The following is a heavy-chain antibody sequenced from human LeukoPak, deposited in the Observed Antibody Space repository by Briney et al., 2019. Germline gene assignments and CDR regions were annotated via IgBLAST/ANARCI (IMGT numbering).Heavy chain of an antibody. CDR1: GGSITSGGYY. D-gene: IGHD5-18*01. J-gene: IGHJ4*02. CDR2: IYYSGSS. Sequence: PSETLSLTCTVSGGSITSGGYYWSWIRQHPEKGLEWIGYIYYSGSSYYNPSLKSRVTTSVDTSRNQFSLKLSSMTAADTVVYYCARSARSYGYDYWGQGTLVTVSS. V-gene: IGHV4-31*03. CDR3: ARSARSYGYDY.